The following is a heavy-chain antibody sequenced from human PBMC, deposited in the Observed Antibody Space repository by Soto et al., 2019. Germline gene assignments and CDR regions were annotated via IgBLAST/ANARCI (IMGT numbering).Heavy chain of an antibody. CDR1: GYTFGNYG. Sequence: ASVKVSCKASGYTFGNYGISWVRQAPGQGLEWVGWISVYNGSTVYAQKFRGRVNMTTDTSTSTAYMELGRLKSDDTAVYYCAKDCTGTSCSFGIRGQGTPVTLSS. V-gene: IGHV1-18*01. CDR3: AKDCTGTSCSFGI. J-gene: IGHJ4*02. D-gene: IGHD2-2*01. CDR2: ISVYNGST.